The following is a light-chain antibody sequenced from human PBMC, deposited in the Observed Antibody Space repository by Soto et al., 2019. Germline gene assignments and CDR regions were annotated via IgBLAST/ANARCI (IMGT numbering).Light chain of an antibody. CDR3: QQYDSYSWT. CDR1: QSIRSW. V-gene: IGKV1-5*03. CDR2: KAS. Sequence: DIQMTQSPSTLSASVGDRVTITCRASQSIRSWLAWYQQKPGKAPRLLIYKASSLESGVPSRFSGSGSGTEFPLTISSLQPDDFATYYCQQYDSYSWTFGQGTKVEVK. J-gene: IGKJ1*01.